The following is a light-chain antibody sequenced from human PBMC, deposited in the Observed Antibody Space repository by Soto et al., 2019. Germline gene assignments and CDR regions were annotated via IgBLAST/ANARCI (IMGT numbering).Light chain of an antibody. CDR3: QQYGSAPWT. CDR1: QSVNNED. J-gene: IGKJ1*01. CDR2: GAS. Sequence: ELVLTQSPGTLSLYPGERAALSCRASQSVNNEDLAWYHQKTGRAPRLVIYGASKRATGIPDRFSGSGSGTDFTLTISRLEPEDFAVYYCQQYGSAPWTFGQGTNVEIK. V-gene: IGKV3-20*01.